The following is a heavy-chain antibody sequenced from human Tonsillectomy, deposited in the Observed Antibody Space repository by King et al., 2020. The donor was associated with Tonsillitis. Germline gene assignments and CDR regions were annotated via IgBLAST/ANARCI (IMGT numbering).Heavy chain of an antibody. CDR1: GFTFSSYA. D-gene: IGHD1-7*01. CDR3: AKDLGVGWNYRVH. Sequence: VQLVQSGGGLVQPGGSLRLSCAASGFTFSSYAMSWVRQAPGKGLEWVSGISGSGGSTYYADSVKGRFTISRDNSKNTLYLQMNSLGADDTAVYYCAKDLGVGWNYRVHWGQGTLVTVSS. J-gene: IGHJ4*02. CDR2: ISGSGGST. V-gene: IGHV3-23*04.